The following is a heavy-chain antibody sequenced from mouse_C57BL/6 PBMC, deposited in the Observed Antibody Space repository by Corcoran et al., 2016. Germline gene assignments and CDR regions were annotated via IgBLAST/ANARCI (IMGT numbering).Heavy chain of an antibody. D-gene: IGHD1-1*01. CDR2: IFPGSGST. Sequence: QVQLQQSGPELVKPGASVKISCKASGYTFTDYYINWVKQRPGQGLEWIGWIFPGSGSTYYNEKFKGKATLTVDKSSNTAYMLLSSLTSEDSAVYFCASSTHWYFDVWGTGTTVTVSS. V-gene: IGHV1-75*01. CDR3: ASSTHWYFDV. J-gene: IGHJ1*03. CDR1: GYTFTDYY.